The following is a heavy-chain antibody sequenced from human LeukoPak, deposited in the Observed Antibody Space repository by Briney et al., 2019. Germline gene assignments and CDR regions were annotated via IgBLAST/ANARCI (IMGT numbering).Heavy chain of an antibody. V-gene: IGHV4-59*08. CDR3: ARLVAGTIDY. CDR2: IYYSGSA. J-gene: IGHJ4*02. Sequence: SETLSLTCTVSGGSISSYYWSWIRQPPGKGLEWIGYIYYSGSANYNPSLKSRVTISVDTSKNQFSLKLSSVTAADTAVYYCARLVAGTIDYWGQGTLVTVSS. CDR1: GGSISSYY. D-gene: IGHD1-7*01.